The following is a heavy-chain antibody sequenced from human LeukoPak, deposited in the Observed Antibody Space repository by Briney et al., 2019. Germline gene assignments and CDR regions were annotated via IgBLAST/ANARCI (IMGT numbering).Heavy chain of an antibody. Sequence: GGSLRLSCAASGFTFSGYSMNWVRQAPGKGLEWVSYISSSSTTIYYADSVKGRFTISRDNAKNSLYLQMNSLRAEDTAVYHCAKTYYYDSSGYPPHAFDIWGQGTMVTVSS. CDR3: AKTYYYDSSGYPPHAFDI. V-gene: IGHV3-48*04. J-gene: IGHJ3*02. D-gene: IGHD3-22*01. CDR1: GFTFSGYS. CDR2: ISSSSTTI.